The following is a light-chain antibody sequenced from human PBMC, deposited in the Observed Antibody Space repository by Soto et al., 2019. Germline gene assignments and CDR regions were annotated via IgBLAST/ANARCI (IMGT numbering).Light chain of an antibody. CDR2: AAS. CDR3: QQLNSYPIT. V-gene: IGKV1-9*01. Sequence: DIHITQSPSTLSASEGDTVTITCRASESIATYLTWYQQKPGKAPKLLIYAASSLQSGVPSRFSGSGSGTEFTLTISSLQPEDFATYYCQQLNSYPITFGQGTRLEIK. J-gene: IGKJ5*01. CDR1: ESIATY.